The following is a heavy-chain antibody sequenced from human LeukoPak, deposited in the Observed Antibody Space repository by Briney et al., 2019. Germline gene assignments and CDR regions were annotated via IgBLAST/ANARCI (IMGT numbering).Heavy chain of an antibody. D-gene: IGHD1-1*01. CDR3: AKGSGVQVWSSLDY. Sequence: PGGSLRLSCAASGFTFSSYNVNWVRQAPGKGLEWGSSISSGGSYIYYADSVMGRFTISRDNAKNSLYLQMNTLRAEDTAVYYCAKGSGVQVWSSLDYWGQGTLVTVSS. CDR1: GFTFSSYN. V-gene: IGHV3-21*01. J-gene: IGHJ4*02. CDR2: ISSGGSYI.